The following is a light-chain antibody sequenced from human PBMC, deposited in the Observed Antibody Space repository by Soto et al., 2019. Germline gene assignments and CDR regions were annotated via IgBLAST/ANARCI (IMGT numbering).Light chain of an antibody. CDR2: DAS. J-gene: IGKJ2*01. V-gene: IGKV1-5*01. CDR3: QRYDGY. Sequence: DFQMTQSPSILSASVGDRVTITCRASQTISTWLAWYQHKPGKAPKVLIYDASTLGSGVPSRFSGSGSGTELTLAISSLQLDDSATYYCQRYDGYFGQGTKLEI. CDR1: QTISTW.